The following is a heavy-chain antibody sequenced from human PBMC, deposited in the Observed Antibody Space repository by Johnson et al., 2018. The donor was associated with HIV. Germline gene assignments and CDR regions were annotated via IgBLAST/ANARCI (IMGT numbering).Heavy chain of an antibody. Sequence: VQLVESGGGVVQPGRSLRLSCAASGFTFSSYWMHWVRQAPGKGLVWVSRISSDGVSTYYADSVKGRFTISRDNARNTMFVQMKSLRAEDTAVYYCARSGPNWAFDFWGQGTMVTVSS. J-gene: IGHJ3*01. V-gene: IGHV3-74*02. CDR3: ARSGPNWAFDF. D-gene: IGHD1-1*01. CDR1: GFTFSSYW. CDR2: ISSDGVST.